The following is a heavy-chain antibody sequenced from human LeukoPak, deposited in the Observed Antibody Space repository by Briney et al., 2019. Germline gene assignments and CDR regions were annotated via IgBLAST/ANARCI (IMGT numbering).Heavy chain of an antibody. Sequence: PSGTLSLTCAVSGGSISSSNWWSWVRQPPGKGLEWIGEIYHSGSTNYNPSLKSRVTISVDKSKNQFSLKLSSVTAADTAVYYCAREEGRYYDSSGYYSYGMDVWGQGTTVTVSS. D-gene: IGHD3-22*01. J-gene: IGHJ6*02. CDR2: IYHSGST. V-gene: IGHV4-4*02. CDR3: AREEGRYYDSSGYYSYGMDV. CDR1: GGSISSSNW.